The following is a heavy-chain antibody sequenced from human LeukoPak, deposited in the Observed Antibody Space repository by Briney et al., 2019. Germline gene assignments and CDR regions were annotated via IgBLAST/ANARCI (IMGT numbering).Heavy chain of an antibody. J-gene: IGHJ4*02. V-gene: IGHV4-34*01. D-gene: IGHD3-16*01. Sequence: SETLSLTCAVYGGSFSGYYWSWIRQPPGKGLEWIGEINHSGSTNYNPSLKSRVTISVDTSKNQFSLKLSSVTAADTAVYYCARGYVADYWGQGTLVTVSS. CDR2: INHSGST. CDR3: ARGYVADY. CDR1: GGSFSGYY.